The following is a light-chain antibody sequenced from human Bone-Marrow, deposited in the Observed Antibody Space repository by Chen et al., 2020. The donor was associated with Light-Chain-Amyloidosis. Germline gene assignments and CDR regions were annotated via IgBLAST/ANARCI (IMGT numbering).Light chain of an antibody. CDR2: EDD. CDR3: QSYQGSSQGV. V-gene: IGLV6-57*01. CDR1: SGSIDPNY. J-gene: IGLJ3*02. Sequence: NFMLTQPHSVSESPGKTVIISCTRSSGSIDPNYVQWSLQRPGSSPTTVIYEDDQRPSGVPDRFSGSIDRSSNSASLTISGLKTEDEADYYCQSYQGSSQGVFGGGTKLTVL.